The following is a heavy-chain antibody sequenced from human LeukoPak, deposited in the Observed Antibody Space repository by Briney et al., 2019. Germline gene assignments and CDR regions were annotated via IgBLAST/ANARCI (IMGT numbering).Heavy chain of an antibody. CDR2: IYSGGST. V-gene: IGHV3-53*01. CDR3: ARAMGGIQLWLDY. CDR1: GFTVSSNY. D-gene: IGHD5-18*01. J-gene: IGHJ4*02. Sequence: QSGGSLRLSCAASGFTVSSNYMSWVRQAPGKGLEWVSVIYSGGSTYYADSVKGRFTISRDNSKNTLYLQMNSLRAEDTAVYYCARAMGGIQLWLDYWGQGTLVTVSS.